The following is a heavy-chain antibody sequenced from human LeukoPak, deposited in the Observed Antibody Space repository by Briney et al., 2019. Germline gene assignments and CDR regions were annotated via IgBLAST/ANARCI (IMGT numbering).Heavy chain of an antibody. D-gene: IGHD4-23*01. Sequence: GGSLRLSCAASGFIVSHNYMTWVRQAPGKGLEWVSYISSSGSTIYYADSVKGRFTISRDNAKNSLYLQMNSLRAEDTAVYYCARERATVVTPVSPADYWGQGTLVTVSS. V-gene: IGHV3-11*01. CDR1: GFIVSHNY. CDR2: ISSSGSTI. J-gene: IGHJ4*02. CDR3: ARERATVVTPVSPADY.